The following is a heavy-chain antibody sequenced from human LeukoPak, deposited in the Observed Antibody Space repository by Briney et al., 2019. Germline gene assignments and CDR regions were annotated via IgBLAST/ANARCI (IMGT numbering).Heavy chain of an antibody. J-gene: IGHJ4*02. V-gene: IGHV3-53*01. CDR2: TYDGDRS. Sequence: TGGSLRLSCSASGFTVSSKYMTWVRQAPGKGLELVSITYDGDRSFYADSVKGRFTISRDRSRNTLHLQMNSLRAEDTAVYYCARADGDSWGQFDYWGQGILVTVSS. D-gene: IGHD4-17*01. CDR1: GFTVSSKY. CDR3: ARADGDSWGQFDY.